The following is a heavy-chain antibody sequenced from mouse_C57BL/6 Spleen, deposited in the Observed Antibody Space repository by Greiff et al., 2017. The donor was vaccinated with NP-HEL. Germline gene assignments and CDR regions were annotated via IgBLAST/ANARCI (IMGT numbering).Heavy chain of an antibody. CDR2: ISSGGSYT. CDR1: GFTFSSYG. D-gene: IGHD1-1*01. J-gene: IGHJ2*01. V-gene: IGHV5-6*01. CDR3: ARLITTVVATGYYFDY. Sequence: EVKLVESGGDLVKPGGSLKLSCAASGFTFSSYGMSWVRQTPDKRLEWVATISSGGSYTYYPDSVKGRFTISRDNAKNTLYLQMSSLKSEDTAMYYCARLITTVVATGYYFDYWGQGTTLTVSS.